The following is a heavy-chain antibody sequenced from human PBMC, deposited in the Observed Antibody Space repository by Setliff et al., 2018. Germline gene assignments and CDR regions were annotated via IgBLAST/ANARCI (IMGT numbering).Heavy chain of an antibody. V-gene: IGHV1-69*05. CDR3: VREGVDSRSSTDYRYYMDV. CDR2: TIPIFGTT. J-gene: IGHJ6*03. D-gene: IGHD3-22*01. CDR1: GYPFNNYG. Sequence: SVKVSCEASGYPFNNYGISWLRQTPGQGLEWMGGTIPIFGTTDYAQKFQGRVTIITDESTSTAFMQLSSLRSEDTAVYYCVREGVDSRSSTDYRYYMDVWGKGTTVTVSS.